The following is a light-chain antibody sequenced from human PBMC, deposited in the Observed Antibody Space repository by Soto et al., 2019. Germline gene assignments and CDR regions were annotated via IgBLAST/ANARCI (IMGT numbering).Light chain of an antibody. V-gene: IGKV1-5*01. Sequence: TCRASQSIRYYLAWYQQMPGKAPKLLIYGASSLQSGVPSRFSGSGSGTEFTINISSLQPDDFATYFCQHHNSYSQTFGQGTKVDIK. J-gene: IGKJ1*01. CDR1: QSIRYY. CDR3: QHHNSYSQT. CDR2: GAS.